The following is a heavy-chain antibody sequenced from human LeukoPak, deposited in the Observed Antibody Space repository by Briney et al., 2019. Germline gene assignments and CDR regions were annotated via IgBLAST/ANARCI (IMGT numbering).Heavy chain of an antibody. CDR1: GGSFSGYY. CDR3: ARGEVYDILTGYSPLYFVY. D-gene: IGHD3-9*01. Sequence: SETLPLTCAVYGGSFSGYYWSWIRQPPGKGLEWIGEINHSGSTNYNPSLKSRVTISVDTSKNQFSLKLSSVTAADTAVYYCARGEVYDILTGYSPLYFVYWGQGTLVTVSS. CDR2: INHSGST. J-gene: IGHJ4*02. V-gene: IGHV4-34*01.